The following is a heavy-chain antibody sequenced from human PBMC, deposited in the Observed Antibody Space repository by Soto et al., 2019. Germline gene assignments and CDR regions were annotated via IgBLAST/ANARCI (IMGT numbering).Heavy chain of an antibody. CDR1: GFTFSDHY. D-gene: IGHD6-13*01. Sequence: GGSLRLSCAASGFTFSDHYMDWVRQAPGKGLEWVGRTRNKANSYTTEYAASVKGRFTISRDDSKNSLYLQMNSLKTEDTAVYYCAREGAAALYYFDYWGQGTLVTVSS. CDR3: AREGAAALYYFDY. J-gene: IGHJ4*02. CDR2: TRNKANSYTT. V-gene: IGHV3-72*01.